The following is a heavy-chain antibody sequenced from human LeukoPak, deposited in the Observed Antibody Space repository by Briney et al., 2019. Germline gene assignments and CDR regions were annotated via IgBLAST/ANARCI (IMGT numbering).Heavy chain of an antibody. CDR3: AREGGSGAFDI. CDR1: GGSISSYY. J-gene: IGHJ3*02. Sequence: SETLSLTCTVSGGSISSYYWSWIRQPPGKGLEWIGYIYYSGSTNYNPSLKGRVTISVDTSENQFSLKLSSVTAAGTAVYYCAREGGSGAFDIWGQGTMVTVSS. CDR2: IYYSGST. D-gene: IGHD3-16*01. V-gene: IGHV4-59*01.